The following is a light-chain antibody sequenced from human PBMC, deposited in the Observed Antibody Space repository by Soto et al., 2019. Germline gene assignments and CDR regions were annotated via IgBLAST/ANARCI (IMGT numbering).Light chain of an antibody. Sequence: EIVMTQSPATLSVSPGERATLSCRASQSVSTNVAWYQRKPRQGPRLLIYGASTRATGIPARFSGSGSGTDFTLTISSLQSEDFAIYYCQQYNIWPRAFGQGTKVDIK. V-gene: IGKV3-15*01. CDR1: QSVSTN. J-gene: IGKJ1*01. CDR3: QQYNIWPRA. CDR2: GAS.